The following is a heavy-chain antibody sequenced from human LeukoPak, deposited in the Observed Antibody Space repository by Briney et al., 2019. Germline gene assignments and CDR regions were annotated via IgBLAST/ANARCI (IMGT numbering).Heavy chain of an antibody. CDR3: ARDSGNYHYDMDV. CDR1: GYSFNSHH. Sequence: GASVKVSCKTSGYSFNSHHVHWVRQAPGQGLEWMGINFFHDGSTSNTQKFQGRVTMTRDTSTSTVYMELSSLRSEDTAVYYCARDSGNYHYDMDVWGQGTRSSSP. CDR2: NFFHDGST. J-gene: IGHJ6*02. V-gene: IGHV1-46*02. D-gene: IGHD3-10*01.